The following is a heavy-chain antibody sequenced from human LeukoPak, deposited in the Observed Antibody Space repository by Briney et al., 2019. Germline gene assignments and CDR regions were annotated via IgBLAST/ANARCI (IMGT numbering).Heavy chain of an antibody. J-gene: IGHJ5*02. V-gene: IGHV1-18*01. Sequence: ASVKVSCKASGYTFASYAITRVRQAPGQGLEWMGWISGYNGNTNYAQKFQGRVAMTTDTSTSTAYMELRSLRSDDTAVYYCARQIVVVPKNWFDPWGQGTLVTVSS. D-gene: IGHD2-2*01. CDR2: ISGYNGNT. CDR3: ARQIVVVPKNWFDP. CDR1: GYTFASYA.